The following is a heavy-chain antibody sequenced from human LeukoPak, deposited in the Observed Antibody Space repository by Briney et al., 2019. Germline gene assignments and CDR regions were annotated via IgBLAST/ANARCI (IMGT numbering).Heavy chain of an antibody. D-gene: IGHD2-15*01. V-gene: IGHV1-18*04. CDR1: RYTFSGHS. J-gene: IGHJ4*02. CDR2: ISPYNGNT. CDR3: AREKDAFCSD. Sequence: EASVKVSCKASRYTFSGHSMHWVRQAPGQGLEWMGWISPYNGNTKYAQKVQGRVTMTTDTSTTTAYMELRSLRPDDTAVYYCAREKDAFCSDWGQGTLVTVSS.